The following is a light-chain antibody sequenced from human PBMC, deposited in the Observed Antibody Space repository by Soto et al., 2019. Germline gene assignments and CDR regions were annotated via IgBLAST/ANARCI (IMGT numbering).Light chain of an antibody. V-gene: IGLV2-23*03. J-gene: IGLJ1*01. CDR2: EGS. CDR1: SSDVGSYNL. CDR3: CSYAGSSTFYD. Sequence: QSVLTQPASVSGSPGPSITISCTGTSSDVGSYNLVSWYQQHPGKAPKLMIYEGSKRPSGVSNRFSGSKSGNTASLTISGLQAEDEADYYCCSYAGSSTFYDFGTGTKVTVL.